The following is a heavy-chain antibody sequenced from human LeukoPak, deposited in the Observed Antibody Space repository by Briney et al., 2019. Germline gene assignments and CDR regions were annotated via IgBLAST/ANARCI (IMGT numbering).Heavy chain of an antibody. CDR1: GFIFSPYA. J-gene: IGHJ4*02. V-gene: IGHV3-7*01. Sequence: GGSLRLSCAASGFIFSPYAMSWVRQAPGKGLEWVANIKEDGSEKYYVDSVKGRFTISRDNTKNSLYLQMNSLRAEDTAVYYCARSSNSSPPGYWGQGTLVTVSS. D-gene: IGHD4-11*01. CDR2: IKEDGSEK. CDR3: ARSSNSSPPGY.